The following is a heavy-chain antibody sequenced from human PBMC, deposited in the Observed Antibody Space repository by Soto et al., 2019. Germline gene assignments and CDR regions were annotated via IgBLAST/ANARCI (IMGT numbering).Heavy chain of an antibody. J-gene: IGHJ4*02. V-gene: IGHV4-31*03. CDR3: ARGLRVSPAY. CDR2: IYYAGST. CDR1: GGSMSSAGYY. Sequence: QVQLQDSGPGLVKPSQTLSLTCTVSGGSMSSAGYYWSWVRQLPAAGLEWIGYIYYAGSTFYNPSTQRRVSISLETSKNQLSLRLSSVTAADTAVYYCARGLRVSPAYWGPGTLVTVSS. D-gene: IGHD4-4*01.